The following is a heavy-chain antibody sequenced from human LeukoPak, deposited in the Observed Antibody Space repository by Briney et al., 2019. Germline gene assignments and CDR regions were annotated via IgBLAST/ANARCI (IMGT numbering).Heavy chain of an antibody. V-gene: IGHV3-48*04. CDR1: GFTFSSYS. D-gene: IGHD4-17*01. J-gene: IGHJ4*02. Sequence: GSLRLSCAASGFTFSSYSMNWVRQAPGKGLEWVSYISSSSSTIYYADSVKGRFTISRDNAKNSLYLQMNSLRAEDTAVYYCARTDDYGDYAFDYWGQGTQVTVSS. CDR2: ISSSSSTI. CDR3: ARTDDYGDYAFDY.